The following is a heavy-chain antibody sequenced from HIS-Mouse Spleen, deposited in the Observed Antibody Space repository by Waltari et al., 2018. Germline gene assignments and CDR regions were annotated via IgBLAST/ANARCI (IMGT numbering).Heavy chain of an antibody. CDR1: GGTFCSYA. D-gene: IGHD4-17*01. CDR3: ARGIHDGDDAGLYYDYGVDV. V-gene: IGHV1-69*04. J-gene: IGHJ6*02. CDR2: INPILGIA. Sequence: QVQLLQSGAEVKKPGSSVKVSCKVSGGTFCSYAISWVRQAPGQGLEWVGRINPILGIATYDKKFQSRHTITAENAPSTAYMELSSMRAQDTAVYYYARGIHDGDDAGLYYDYGVDVWGQGTTVTVSS.